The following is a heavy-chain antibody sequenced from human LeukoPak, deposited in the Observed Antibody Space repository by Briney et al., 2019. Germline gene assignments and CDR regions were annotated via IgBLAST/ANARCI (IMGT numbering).Heavy chain of an antibody. D-gene: IGHD5-24*01. Sequence: PSETLCLTCAVYGGSFSGSYLSWIRQPPGKRREWMGEINHIGSTNYNTYLTSRVAISVAKTNNKSSLMLRSVTAADKAVYYCGGRWIQFESDGFDIWGQGTMVTVSS. J-gene: IGHJ3*02. V-gene: IGHV4-34*01. CDR3: GGRWIQFESDGFDI. CDR1: GGSFSGSY. CDR2: INHIGST.